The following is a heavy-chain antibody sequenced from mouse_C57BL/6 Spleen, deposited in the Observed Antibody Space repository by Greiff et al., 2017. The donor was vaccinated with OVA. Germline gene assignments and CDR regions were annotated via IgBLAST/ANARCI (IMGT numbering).Heavy chain of an antibody. Sequence: QVQLQQSGPELVKPGASVKISCKASGYAFSSSWMNWVKQRPGKGLEWIGRIYPGDGDTNYNGKFKGKATLTADKSSSTAYMQLSSLTSEDSAVYFCARENYYGSRGFDYAMDYWGQGTSVTVSS. V-gene: IGHV1-82*01. CDR1: GYAFSSSW. J-gene: IGHJ4*01. CDR3: ARENYYGSRGFDYAMDY. D-gene: IGHD1-1*01. CDR2: IYPGDGDT.